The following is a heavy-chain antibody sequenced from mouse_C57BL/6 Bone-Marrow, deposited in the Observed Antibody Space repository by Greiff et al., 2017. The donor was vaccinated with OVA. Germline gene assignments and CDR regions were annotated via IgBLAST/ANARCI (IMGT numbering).Heavy chain of an antibody. J-gene: IGHJ3*01. Sequence: VQLQQSGAELVRPGASVKLSCTASGFNIKDDYMHWVKQRPEQGLEWIGWIDPENGDTEYASKFQGKATITADTSSNTAYLQLSSVSSEETAVYYCTTWFRGFAYWGQGTLVTVSA. CDR2: IDPENGDT. D-gene: IGHD2-2*01. V-gene: IGHV14-4*01. CDR3: TTWFRGFAY. CDR1: GFNIKDDY.